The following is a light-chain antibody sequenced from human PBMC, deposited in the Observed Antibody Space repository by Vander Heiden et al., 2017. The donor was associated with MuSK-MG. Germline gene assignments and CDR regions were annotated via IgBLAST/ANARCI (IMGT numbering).Light chain of an antibody. CDR2: TAS. J-gene: IGKJ1*01. Sequence: DIQLTQSPSFLSASVGDTVTITCRASQGITNYLAWYQQKSGQAPKLLVDTASTLRRGVPSRFSGGGSGTDFTLTISSLQPEDFATYYCQQLYLYPRTFGPGTKVEI. V-gene: IGKV1-9*01. CDR1: QGITNY. CDR3: QQLYLYPRT.